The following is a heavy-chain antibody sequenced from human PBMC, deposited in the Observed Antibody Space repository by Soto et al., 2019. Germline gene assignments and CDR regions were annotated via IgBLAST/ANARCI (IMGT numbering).Heavy chain of an antibody. CDR1: GGSFSGYY. CDR3: ARVLYDFWSGYYNDY. Sequence: SETLSLTCAVYGGSFSGYYWSWIRQPPGKGLEWIGEISHSGSTNYNPSLKSRVTISVDTAKNQFFLKLSSVTAADTAVYYCARVLYDFWSGYYNDYWGQGTLVTVSS. J-gene: IGHJ4*02. CDR2: ISHSGST. D-gene: IGHD3-3*01. V-gene: IGHV4-34*01.